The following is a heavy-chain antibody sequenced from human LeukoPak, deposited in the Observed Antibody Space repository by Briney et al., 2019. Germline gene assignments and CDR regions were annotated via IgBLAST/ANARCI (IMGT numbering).Heavy chain of an antibody. J-gene: IGHJ3*02. CDR2: ISAYNGNT. Sequence: ASVKVSCKASGYTFTSYGISWVRQAPGQGLEWMGWISAYNGNTNYAQKLQGRVTMTTDTSTSTAYMELRSLRSDDTAVYYCARGGRNRPYNWNDAFLSPSENHAFDIWGQGTMVTVSS. CDR1: GYTFTSYG. V-gene: IGHV1-18*01. CDR3: ARGGRNRPYNWNDAFLSPSENHAFDI. D-gene: IGHD1-1*01.